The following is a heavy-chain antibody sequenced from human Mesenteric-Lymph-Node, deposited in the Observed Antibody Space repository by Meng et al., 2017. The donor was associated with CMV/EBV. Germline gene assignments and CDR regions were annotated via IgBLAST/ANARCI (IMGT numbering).Heavy chain of an antibody. CDR2: IYYSGST. CDR3: ARVGVMITFGGVIANNWFDP. J-gene: IGHJ5*02. CDR1: GGSISSSSYY. Sequence: SETLSLTCTVSGGSISSSSYYWGWIRQPPGKGLEWIGSIYYSGSTYYNPSLKSRVTISVDTSKNQFSLKLSSVTAADTAVYYCARVGVMITFGGVIANNWFDPWGQGTLVTVS. D-gene: IGHD3-16*02. V-gene: IGHV4-39*07.